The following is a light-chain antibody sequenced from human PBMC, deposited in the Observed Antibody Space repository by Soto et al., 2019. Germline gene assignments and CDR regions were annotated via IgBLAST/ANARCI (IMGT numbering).Light chain of an antibody. CDR3: QQYITSPT. CDR1: QSVSNNY. J-gene: IGKJ1*01. CDR2: GAS. V-gene: IGKV3-20*01. Sequence: EIVLTQSPGTLSLSPGERATLSCRASQSVSNNYLAWYQQKPGQAPRLLIYGASNRATGIPDRFSGSGSGTDFTLTISRLEPEDFAVYYCQQYITSPTFGQGTKVDIK.